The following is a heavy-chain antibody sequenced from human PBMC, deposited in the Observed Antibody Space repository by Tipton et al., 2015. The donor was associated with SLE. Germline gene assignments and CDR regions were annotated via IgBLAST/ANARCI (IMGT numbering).Heavy chain of an antibody. Sequence: TLSLTCTVSGGSITNHYWNWIRQPPGKGLEWIGYIHYSGTTHDNPSLKSRVTMSVDMSKNQFSLRLTSVTAADTAVYYCARFMISVGFDYWGQGTLVTVSS. D-gene: IGHD3-16*01. V-gene: IGHV4-59*11. CDR3: ARFMISVGFDY. CDR1: GGSITNHY. CDR2: IHYSGTT. J-gene: IGHJ4*02.